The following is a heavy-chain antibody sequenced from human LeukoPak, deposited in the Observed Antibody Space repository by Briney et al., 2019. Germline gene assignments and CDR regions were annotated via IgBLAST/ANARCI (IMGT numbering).Heavy chain of an antibody. J-gene: IGHJ4*02. D-gene: IGHD3-22*01. Sequence: GESLKISCKGSGYSFTSYWTGWVRQMPGKGLEWMGIIYPGDSDTRYSPSFQGQVTISADKSISTAYLQWSSLKASDTAMYYCARLDYYDSSGSYPFDYWGQGTLVTVSS. CDR1: GYSFTSYW. CDR2: IYPGDSDT. CDR3: ARLDYYDSSGSYPFDY. V-gene: IGHV5-51*01.